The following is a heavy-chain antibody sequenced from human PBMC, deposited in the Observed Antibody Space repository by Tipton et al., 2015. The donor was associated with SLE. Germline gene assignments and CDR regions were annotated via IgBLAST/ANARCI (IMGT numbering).Heavy chain of an antibody. CDR2: ISGSGGST. D-gene: IGHD2-15*01. CDR3: AKGRYCGGNGGAEKVQH. J-gene: IGHJ1*01. CDR1: GFSFSDYA. Sequence: SLRLSCAASGFSFSDYAMNWVRQAPGMGLEWVSVISGSGGSTHNAGSVKGRFTTSRDNSKNTLYLQINNLRVEDTAVYYCAKGRYCGGNGGAEKVQHWGQGPLITVPS. V-gene: IGHV3-23*01.